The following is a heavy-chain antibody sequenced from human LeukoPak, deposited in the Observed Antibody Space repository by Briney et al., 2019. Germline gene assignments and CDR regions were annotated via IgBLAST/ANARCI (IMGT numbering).Heavy chain of an antibody. CDR3: ARDSDWAFDN. D-gene: IGHD2-21*02. CDR1: GFTFSSYA. Sequence: HPGGSLRLSCAASGFTFSSYAMSWVRQAPGKGLEWVSAISGSGGSTYYADSVKGRFTISRDNAKNVLYLQMNRLRDGDTAVYFCARDSDWAFDNWGQGTLVTVSS. V-gene: IGHV3-23*01. CDR2: ISGSGGST. J-gene: IGHJ4*02.